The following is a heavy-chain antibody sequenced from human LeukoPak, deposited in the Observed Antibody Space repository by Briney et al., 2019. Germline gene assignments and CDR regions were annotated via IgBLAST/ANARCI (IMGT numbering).Heavy chain of an antibody. Sequence: ASVKVSCKASVYTFTSYYMHWVRQAPGQGPEWMGIINPSGGSTSYAQKFQGRVTMTRDTSTSTVYMELSSLRSEDTAVYYCARDLSRRGLYSSSSDYYYMDVWGKGTTVTVSS. J-gene: IGHJ6*03. D-gene: IGHD6-6*01. V-gene: IGHV1-46*01. CDR3: ARDLSRRGLYSSSSDYYYMDV. CDR2: INPSGGST. CDR1: VYTFTSYY.